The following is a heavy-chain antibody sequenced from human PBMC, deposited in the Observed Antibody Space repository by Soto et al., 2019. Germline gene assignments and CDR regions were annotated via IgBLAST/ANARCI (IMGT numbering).Heavy chain of an antibody. CDR3: ARVERGTATTVVDAFDI. J-gene: IGHJ3*02. Sequence: QVQLQQWGAGLLKPSETLSLTCAVYGGSVNSGNYYWSWIRQPPGKGLEWIGEMSHSGGTHFNPSLKSRDTIALDTSKNQFSLKMSSVTAADTALYYCARVERGTATTVVDAFDIWGPGTLVIVSS. CDR2: MSHSGGT. CDR1: GGSVNSGNYY. D-gene: IGHD1-1*01. V-gene: IGHV4-34*01.